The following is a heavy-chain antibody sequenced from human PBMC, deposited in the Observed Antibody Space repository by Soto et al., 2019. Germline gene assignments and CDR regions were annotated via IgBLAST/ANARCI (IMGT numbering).Heavy chain of an antibody. J-gene: IGHJ4*02. D-gene: IGHD2-8*01. CDR3: AIGDDGHGYRTNGVCYEGY. Sequence: AGGSLRLSCAASGFTFSSYAMHWVRQAPGRGLEWVAAISNDGSNKYYADPVKGRPTISRDDSKNTLYLQMNSLRVDDAAVYYCAIGDDGHGYRTNGVCYEGYWGQGTLVTVSS. CDR2: ISNDGSNK. CDR1: GFTFSSYA. V-gene: IGHV3-30*03.